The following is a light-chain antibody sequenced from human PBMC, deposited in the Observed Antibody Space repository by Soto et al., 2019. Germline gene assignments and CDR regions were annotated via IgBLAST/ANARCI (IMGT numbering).Light chain of an antibody. CDR1: QDISHF. CDR2: DAS. Sequence: DIQMTQSPSSLFASVGDRGTITCRASQDISHFLNWYQQKPGKAPKLLIYDASNLQTGVPSRFSGRGSGTDFTFTISSLQPDDSGTYYCQQYDDLPITFGQGTRLEI. J-gene: IGKJ5*01. CDR3: QQYDDLPIT. V-gene: IGKV1-33*01.